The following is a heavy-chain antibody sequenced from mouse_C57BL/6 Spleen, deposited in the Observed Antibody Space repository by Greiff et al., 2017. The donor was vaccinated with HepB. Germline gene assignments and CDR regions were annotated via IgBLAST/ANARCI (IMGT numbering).Heavy chain of an antibody. Sequence: VKLVESGPGLVQPSQSLSITCTVSGFSLTSYGVHWVRQSPGKGLEWLGVIWSGGSTDYNAAFISRLSISKDNSKSQVFFKMNSLQADDTAIYYCARNSLYYGSSSHWYFDVWGTGTTVTVSS. J-gene: IGHJ1*03. V-gene: IGHV2-2*01. CDR2: IWSGGST. CDR1: GFSLTSYG. CDR3: ARNSLYYGSSSHWYFDV. D-gene: IGHD1-1*01.